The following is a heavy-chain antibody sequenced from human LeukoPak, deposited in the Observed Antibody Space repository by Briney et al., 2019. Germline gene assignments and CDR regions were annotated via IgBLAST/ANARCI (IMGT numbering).Heavy chain of an antibody. Sequence: PGGSLRLTCEASGFAFSDFSLNWVRQATGKGLEWLSYISSNSATMEYADSVKGRFTISRDNAKNSVFLQMNSLRPEDTGVYYCASVPRITTFTVVTRRNWFDPWGQGTLVTASS. CDR2: ISSNSATM. CDR3: ASVPRITTFTVVTRRNWFDP. D-gene: IGHD3-3*01. V-gene: IGHV3-48*04. CDR1: GFAFSDFS. J-gene: IGHJ5*02.